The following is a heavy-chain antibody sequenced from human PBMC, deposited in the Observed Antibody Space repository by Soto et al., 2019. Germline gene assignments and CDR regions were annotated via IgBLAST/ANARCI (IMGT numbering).Heavy chain of an antibody. CDR3: ARHNLRGYSSGWYRGDLMYYFDY. J-gene: IGHJ4*02. V-gene: IGHV4-39*01. D-gene: IGHD6-19*01. CDR2: IYYSGST. Sequence: QLQLQESGPGLVKPSETLSLTCTVSGGSISSSSYYWGWIRQPPGKGLEWIGSIYYSGSTYYNPSLKSRVTISVDTSKNQFSLKLSSVTAADTAVYYCARHNLRGYSSGWYRGDLMYYFDYWGQGTLVTVSS. CDR1: GGSISSSSYY.